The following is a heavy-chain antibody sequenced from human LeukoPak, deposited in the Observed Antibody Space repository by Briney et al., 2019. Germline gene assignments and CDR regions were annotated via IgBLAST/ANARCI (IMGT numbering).Heavy chain of an antibody. CDR1: GFTFTDYY. Sequence: GASVKVSCKASGFTFTDYYLHWVRQAPGQGLEWMGRIILNGGATSYAQKFQGRVTLTGDTSISTAYMELIRQTSDDTAVYYCATDGGNHNFDYWGQGTLVTVSS. CDR3: ATDGGNHNFDY. J-gene: IGHJ4*02. V-gene: IGHV1-2*06. D-gene: IGHD1-14*01. CDR2: IILNGGAT.